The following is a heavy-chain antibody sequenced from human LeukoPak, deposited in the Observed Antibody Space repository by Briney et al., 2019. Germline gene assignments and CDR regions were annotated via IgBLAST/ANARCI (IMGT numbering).Heavy chain of an antibody. CDR3: ARAPLTIFGVVPSDY. V-gene: IGHV4-30-4*08. D-gene: IGHD3-3*01. CDR2: IHYSGST. CDR1: GVSITSDVYY. J-gene: IGHJ4*02. Sequence: PSETLSLTCSVSGVSITSDVYYWNWIRQSPGKGLEWIAYIHYSGSTYYNPSLKSRVTISVDTSKNQFSLKLSSVTAADTAVYYCARAPLTIFGVVPSDYWGQGTLVTVSS.